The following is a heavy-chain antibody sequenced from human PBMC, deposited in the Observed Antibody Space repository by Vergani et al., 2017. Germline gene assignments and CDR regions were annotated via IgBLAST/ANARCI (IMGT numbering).Heavy chain of an antibody. Sequence: QLQLQESGPGLVKPSATLSLTCSVSGASIRSSNYYWSWIRQPPGKGLEWIGEINHSGSTNYNPSLKSRVTISVDTSKNQFSLKLSSVTAADTAVYYCATEYYDILTGYYTGFDYWGQGTLVTVSS. CDR3: ATEYYDILTGYYTGFDY. D-gene: IGHD3-9*01. CDR2: INHSGST. V-gene: IGHV4-39*07. CDR1: GASIRSSNYY. J-gene: IGHJ4*02.